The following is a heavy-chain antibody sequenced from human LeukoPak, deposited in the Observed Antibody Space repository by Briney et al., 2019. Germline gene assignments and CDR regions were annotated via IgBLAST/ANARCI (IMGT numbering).Heavy chain of an antibody. CDR1: GGTFSSHA. V-gene: IGHV1-69*04. Sequence: ASVKVSCKASGGTFSSHAISWVRQAPGQGLEWMGRIIPILGIANYAQKFQGRVTITADKSTSTAYMELSSLRSEDTAVYYCARDQAAATDYYYYYGMDVWGQGTTVTVSS. CDR2: IIPILGIA. D-gene: IGHD6-13*01. J-gene: IGHJ6*02. CDR3: ARDQAAATDYYYYYGMDV.